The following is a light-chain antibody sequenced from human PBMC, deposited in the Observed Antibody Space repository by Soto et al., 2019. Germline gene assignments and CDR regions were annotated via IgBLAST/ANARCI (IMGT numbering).Light chain of an antibody. Sequence: EIVLTQSPATLSVSPGGRATLSCRASQSISDTLAWYQQIPGQAPRLLIYGASTRATGIPARVSGSGAGTEFTLTISSLQSEDFAVYYCQQYKNWPPTFGRGTRLDIK. V-gene: IGKV3-15*01. CDR3: QQYKNWPPT. CDR2: GAS. CDR1: QSISDT. J-gene: IGKJ5*01.